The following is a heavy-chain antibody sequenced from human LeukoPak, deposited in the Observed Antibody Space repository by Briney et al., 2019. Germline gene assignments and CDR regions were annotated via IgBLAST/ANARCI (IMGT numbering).Heavy chain of an antibody. J-gene: IGHJ6*03. V-gene: IGHV4-34*01. CDR2: INHSGST. Sequence: GSLRLSCAASGFTFSNYAMSWIRQPPGKGLEWIGEINHSGSTNYNPSLKSRVTISVDTSKNQFSLKLSSVTAADTAVYYCARGTPYCSGGSCYSLYYYYYYYMDVWGKGTTVTVSS. CDR3: ARGTPYCSGGSCYSLYYYYYYYMDV. CDR1: GFTFSNYA. D-gene: IGHD2-15*01.